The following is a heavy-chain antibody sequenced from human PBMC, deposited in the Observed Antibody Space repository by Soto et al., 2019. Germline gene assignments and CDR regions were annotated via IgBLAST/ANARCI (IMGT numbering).Heavy chain of an antibody. CDR3: ARDIWSGDYKWFDY. CDR2: ISNDGRAQ. CDR1: TVTINVHG. Sequence: GGSLRLSCTSSTVTINVHGIQWVRQAPGKGLEWVAFISNDGRAQYYADSVKGRFTISRDYSKNTVDLQMNSLRNEETAVYYCARDIWSGDYKWFDYWGPGTLVTVSS. D-gene: IGHD3-3*01. V-gene: IGHV3-30*03. J-gene: IGHJ5*01.